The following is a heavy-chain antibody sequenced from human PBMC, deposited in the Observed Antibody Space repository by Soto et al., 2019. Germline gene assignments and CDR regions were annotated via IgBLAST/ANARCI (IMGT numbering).Heavy chain of an antibody. J-gene: IGHJ4*02. D-gene: IGHD2-8*02. CDR2: IYYSESI. Sequence: SETLSLTCTVSGGSISSYYWSWIRQPPGKGLEWIGYIYYSESINYNPSLKSRVIISDDTSKNQFSLKLTSVTAADTAVYYCARDKITGLFDYWGQGTLVTVSS. V-gene: IGHV4-59*12. CDR3: ARDKITGLFDY. CDR1: GGSISSYY.